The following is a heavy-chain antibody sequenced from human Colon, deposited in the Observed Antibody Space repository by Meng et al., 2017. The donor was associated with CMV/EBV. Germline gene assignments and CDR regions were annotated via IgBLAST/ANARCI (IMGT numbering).Heavy chain of an antibody. D-gene: IGHD1-1*01. Sequence: GSLRLSCTVSGGSISNTRYYWGWIRQSPGKGLEWIGSIYYGGSTSYNPSLNSRVTISLDTSRNQFSLMLTSVTAADTALYYCAKTGRSDTSLASWGQGTVVTVSS. CDR2: IYYGGST. CDR1: GGSISNTRYY. CDR3: AKTGRSDTSLAS. V-gene: IGHV4-39*07. J-gene: IGHJ4*02.